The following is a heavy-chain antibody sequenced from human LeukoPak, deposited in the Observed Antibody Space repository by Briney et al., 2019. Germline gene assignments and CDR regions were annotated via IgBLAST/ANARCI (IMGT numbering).Heavy chain of an antibody. CDR3: ARGDTMIVVVPFWEGPRREGAFDY. J-gene: IGHJ4*02. V-gene: IGHV1-18*01. D-gene: IGHD3-22*01. CDR1: GYTFTSYG. Sequence: ASVKVSLKASGYTFTSYGISWVRQAPGQGLEWMGWISAYNGNTNYAQKLQGRVTMTTDTSTSTAYMELRSLRSEDTAVYYCARGDTMIVVVPFWEGPRREGAFDYWGQGTLVTVSS. CDR2: ISAYNGNT.